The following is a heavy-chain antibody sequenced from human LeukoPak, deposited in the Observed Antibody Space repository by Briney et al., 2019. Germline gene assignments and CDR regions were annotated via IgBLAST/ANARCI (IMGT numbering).Heavy chain of an antibody. CDR2: INAGNGNT. CDR3: ARPPKYYYDSSGYYNY. Sequence: GASVKVSCTASGYTFTIYAMHWVRQAPGQRLEWMGWINAGNGNTKYSQKFQGRVTITRDTSASTAYMELSSLRSEDTAVYYCARPPKYYYDSSGYYNYWGQGTLVTVSS. D-gene: IGHD3-22*01. J-gene: IGHJ4*02. V-gene: IGHV1-3*01. CDR1: GYTFTIYA.